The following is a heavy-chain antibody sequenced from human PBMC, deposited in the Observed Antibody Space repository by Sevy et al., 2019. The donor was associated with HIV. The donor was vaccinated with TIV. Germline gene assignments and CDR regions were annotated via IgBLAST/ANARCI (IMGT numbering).Heavy chain of an antibody. J-gene: IGHJ6*02. CDR3: AKGASSQIYNALDV. Sequence: GGSLRLSCAASGFTFDDYAMHWVRQAPGQGLEWVSGINWNSGSIGYADSVKGRFTISRDNTENSLFLQMNSLRSEDTAYYYGAKGASSQIYNALDVWGQGTTVTVSS. CDR1: GFTFDDYA. CDR2: INWNSGSI. V-gene: IGHV3-9*01. D-gene: IGHD6-13*01.